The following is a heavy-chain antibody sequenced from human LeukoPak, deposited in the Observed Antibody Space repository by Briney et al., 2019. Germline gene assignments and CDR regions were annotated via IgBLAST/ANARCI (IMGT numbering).Heavy chain of an antibody. J-gene: IGHJ4*02. V-gene: IGHV3-33*01. D-gene: IGHD1-26*01. CDR3: ARPLVGDALDY. Sequence: PGGSLRLSCAASGFTFSRYGMHWVRQAPGKGLEWVAVIWYDGSNEYYADSVKGRFTIFRDNSKNTLHLQMNSLRAEDTAVYYCARPLVGDALDYWGQRTLVTVSS. CDR2: IWYDGSNE. CDR1: GFTFSRYG.